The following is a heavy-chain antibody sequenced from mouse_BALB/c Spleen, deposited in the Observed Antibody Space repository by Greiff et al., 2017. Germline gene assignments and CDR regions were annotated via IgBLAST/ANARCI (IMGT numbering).Heavy chain of an antibody. D-gene: IGHD2-2*01. Sequence: QVQLQQSGAELAKPGASVKMSCKASGYTFTSYWMHWVKQRPGQGLEWIGYINPSTGYTEYNQKFKDKATLTADKSSSTAYMQLSSLTSVDSAVYYCARICGNDEAWFADWGQGSLGTVSA. V-gene: IGHV1-7*01. CDR2: INPSTGYT. CDR3: ARICGNDEAWFAD. CDR1: GYTFTSYW. J-gene: IGHJ3*01.